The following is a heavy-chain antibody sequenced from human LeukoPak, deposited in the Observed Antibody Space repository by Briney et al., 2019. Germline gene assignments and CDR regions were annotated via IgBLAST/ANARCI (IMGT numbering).Heavy chain of an antibody. V-gene: IGHV1-2*02. Sequence: ASVNVSCQASGYTFTGYYMHWVRQAPGQGLEWMGWINPNSGGTNYAQKFQGRVTMTRDTSISTAYMELSRLRSDDTAVYYCARDLVGATGFDYWGEGTLVTVSS. CDR2: INPNSGGT. D-gene: IGHD1-26*01. CDR1: GYTFTGYY. CDR3: ARDLVGATGFDY. J-gene: IGHJ4*02.